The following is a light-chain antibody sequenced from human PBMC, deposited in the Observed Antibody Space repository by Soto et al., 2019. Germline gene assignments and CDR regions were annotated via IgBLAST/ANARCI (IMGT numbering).Light chain of an antibody. J-gene: IGKJ1*01. CDR3: QQYETFSGT. CDR2: AAS. Sequence: DIQMTQSPSSLSASVGHRVTITCRASQSISSYLKWYQQKPGKAPKLLIYAASSLQSGVPSRFSGSGSGTEFTLTISSLQPDDFATYYCQQYETFSGTFGPGTKVDI. CDR1: QSISSY. V-gene: IGKV1-39*01.